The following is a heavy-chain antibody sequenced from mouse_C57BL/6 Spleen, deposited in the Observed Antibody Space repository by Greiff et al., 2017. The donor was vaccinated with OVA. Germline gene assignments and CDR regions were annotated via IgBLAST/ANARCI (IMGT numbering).Heavy chain of an antibody. Sequence: QVHVKQPGPELVKPGASVKLSCKASGYTFTSYWMHWVKQRPGQGLEWIGNINPSNGGTNYNEKFKSKATLTVDKSSSTAYMQLSSLTSEDSAVYYCARGYDGYYGAWFAYWGQGTLVTVSA. CDR1: GYTFTSYW. V-gene: IGHV1-53*01. J-gene: IGHJ3*01. D-gene: IGHD2-3*01. CDR3: ARGYDGYYGAWFAY. CDR2: INPSNGGT.